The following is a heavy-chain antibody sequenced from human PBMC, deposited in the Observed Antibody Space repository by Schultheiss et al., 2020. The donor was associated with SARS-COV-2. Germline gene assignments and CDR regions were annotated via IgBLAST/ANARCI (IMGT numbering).Heavy chain of an antibody. CDR1: GFTFDDYT. Sequence: GGERRRSCAASGFTFDDYTMHWVRQAPGKSLEWVSLISWDGGGTHYVDSVKGRFTISRDNTKNSLYLQMNSLRTEDTALYYCAKGRDSGYDGALDYWGQGTLITVSS. CDR2: ISWDGGGT. J-gene: IGHJ4*02. D-gene: IGHD5-12*01. CDR3: AKGRDSGYDGALDY. V-gene: IGHV3-43*01.